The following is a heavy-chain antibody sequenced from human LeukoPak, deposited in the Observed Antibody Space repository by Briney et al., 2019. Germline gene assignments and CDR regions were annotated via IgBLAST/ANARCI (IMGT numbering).Heavy chain of an antibody. V-gene: IGHV3-23*01. D-gene: IGHD3-22*01. CDR3: ASHDTSNYYLYRYLTN. CDR1: GFSFSSSA. CDR2: ITGTGGSI. Sequence: GGSLRLSCEASGFSFSSSAMSWVRQPPGKGLEWVSSITGTGGSIYYADSVKGRFTISRDNSKNTLFLQMNSLRAEDTAVYSCASHDTSNYYLYRYLTNWGQGTLVTVSS. J-gene: IGHJ4*02.